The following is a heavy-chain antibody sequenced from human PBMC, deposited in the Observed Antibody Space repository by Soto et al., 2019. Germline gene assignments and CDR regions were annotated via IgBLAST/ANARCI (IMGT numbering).Heavy chain of an antibody. Sequence: PGGSLRLSCAASGFTFSSYGMHWVHQAPGKGLEWVAVIWYDGSNKYYADSVKGRFTISRDNSKDTLYLQTNSLRAEDTAVYYCARDYCSSTSCYYNYYYYGMDVWGQGTTVTVSS. CDR2: IWYDGSNK. CDR1: GFTFSSYG. D-gene: IGHD2-2*01. CDR3: ARDYCSSTSCYYNYYYYGMDV. J-gene: IGHJ6*02. V-gene: IGHV3-33*01.